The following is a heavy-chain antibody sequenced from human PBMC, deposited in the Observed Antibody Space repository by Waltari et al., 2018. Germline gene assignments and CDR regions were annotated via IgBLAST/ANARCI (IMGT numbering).Heavy chain of an antibody. CDR2: INAGNGNT. CDR1: GYTFTSYA. Sequence: QVQLVQSGAEVKKPGASVKVSCKASGYTFTSYAMHWVRQAPGQRLEGMGWINAGNGNTKYSQKFQGRVTITRDTSASTAYMELSSLRSEDTAVYYCAREQQLPYGMDVWGQGTTVTVSS. CDR3: AREQQLPYGMDV. J-gene: IGHJ6*02. D-gene: IGHD6-13*01. V-gene: IGHV1-3*01.